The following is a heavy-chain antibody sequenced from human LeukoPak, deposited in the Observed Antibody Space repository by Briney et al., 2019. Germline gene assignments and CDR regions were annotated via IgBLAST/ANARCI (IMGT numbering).Heavy chain of an antibody. V-gene: IGHV4-30-4*07. D-gene: IGHD4-17*01. J-gene: IGHJ3*02. CDR3: ARGDYGDYHDAFDI. CDR2: IYYSGNT. CDR1: GGSISSGVYS. Sequence: SQTLSLTCAVSGGSISSGVYSWSWIRQPPGKGLEWIGYIYYSGNTYYYPSLRSRVSISVDTSKNQLSLKLNSVTAADTAVYFCARGDYGDYHDAFDIWGQGTMVTVSS.